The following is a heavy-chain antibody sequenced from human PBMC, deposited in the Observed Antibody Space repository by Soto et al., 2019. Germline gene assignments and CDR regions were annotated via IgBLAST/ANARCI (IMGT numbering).Heavy chain of an antibody. CDR3: ERQIGPWVYYYDSSGTGGDAFGI. D-gene: IGHD3-22*01. CDR2: IYPGDSDT. CDR1: GYSFTSYW. J-gene: IGHJ3*02. Sequence: PGESLKISCKGSGYSFTSYWIGRVHQLPGKGLERMGIIYPGDSDTRYSPSFQGQATISADKSISTAYLQWSSLTASDTAMYYCERQIGPWVYYYDSSGTGGDAFGIWGQGTIVTISS. V-gene: IGHV5-51*07.